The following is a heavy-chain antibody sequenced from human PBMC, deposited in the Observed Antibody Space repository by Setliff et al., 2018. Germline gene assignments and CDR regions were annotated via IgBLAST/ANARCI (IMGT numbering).Heavy chain of an antibody. CDR1: GYTFTSYD. V-gene: IGHV1-8*01. Sequence: ASVKVSCKASGYTFTSYDINWVRQATGQGLEWKGWMNPNSGNTGYAQKFQGRVTMTRNTSISTAYMELSSLRSEDTAVYYCATLIKYSSSWPHDAFDIWGQGTMVTVSS. CDR3: ATLIKYSSSWPHDAFDI. J-gene: IGHJ3*02. CDR2: MNPNSGNT. D-gene: IGHD6-13*01.